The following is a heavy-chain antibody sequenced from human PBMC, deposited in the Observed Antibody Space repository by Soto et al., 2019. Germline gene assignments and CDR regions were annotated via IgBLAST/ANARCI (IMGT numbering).Heavy chain of an antibody. V-gene: IGHV2-5*02. CDR2: VYWDGDK. CDR3: AHLMITYGGVVADDAFYI. D-gene: IGHD3-16*02. Sequence: QITLKESGPTLVKPTQTLTLTCTFSGFSLSAATVGVAWIRQPPGKALEWLAVVYWDGDKRYSPSLNSRLTITKDASSNQVVLTVANMDPVDTATYYCAHLMITYGGVVADDAFYIWGPGTMVTVSS. J-gene: IGHJ3*02. CDR1: GFSLSAATVG.